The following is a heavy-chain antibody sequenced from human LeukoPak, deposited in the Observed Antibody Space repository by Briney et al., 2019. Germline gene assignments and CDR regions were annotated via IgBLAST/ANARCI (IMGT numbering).Heavy chain of an antibody. J-gene: IGHJ4*02. D-gene: IGHD3-10*01. CDR1: GFTFDDYA. CDR2: ISWNSGSI. CDR3: AKERSGQLLGEFDY. Sequence: PGGSLRLSCAASGFTFDDYAMHWVRQAPGKGLEWVSGISWNSGSIGYADSVKGRFTISRDNAKNSLYLQMNSLRAEDMALYYCAKERSGQLLGEFDYWGQGTLVTVSS. V-gene: IGHV3-9*03.